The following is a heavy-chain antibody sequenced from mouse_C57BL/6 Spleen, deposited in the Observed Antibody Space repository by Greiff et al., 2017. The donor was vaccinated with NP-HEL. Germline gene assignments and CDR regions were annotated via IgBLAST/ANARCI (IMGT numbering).Heavy chain of an antibody. CDR2: IDPSDSYT. D-gene: IGHD2-5*01. CDR1: GYTFTSYW. CDR3: ARTYYSNLAWFAY. Sequence: VQLQQPGAELVMPGASVKLSCKASGYTFTSYWMHWVKQRPGQGLEWIGEIDPSDSYTNYNQKFKGKSTLTVDKSSSTAYMQLSSLTSEDSAVYYCARTYYSNLAWFAYWGQGTLVTVSA. J-gene: IGHJ3*01. V-gene: IGHV1-69*01.